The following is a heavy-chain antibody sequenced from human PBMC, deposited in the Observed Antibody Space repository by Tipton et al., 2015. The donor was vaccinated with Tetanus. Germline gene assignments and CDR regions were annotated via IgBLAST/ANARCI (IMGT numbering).Heavy chain of an antibody. CDR3: AREDGGPSLDYFDS. V-gene: IGHV3-30-3*01. Sequence: QVQLVQSGGGVVQPGRSQRLSCAASGFTFTRYAMHWVRQAPVKGLEWVAVITFDGNTKYYADSVKGRFTLSRDNSQSTLYLQMNSLKVEDTAVCYGAREDGGPSLDYFDSWGQGALVNVSS. CDR2: ITFDGNTK. D-gene: IGHD3-16*01. CDR1: GFTFTRYA. J-gene: IGHJ4*02.